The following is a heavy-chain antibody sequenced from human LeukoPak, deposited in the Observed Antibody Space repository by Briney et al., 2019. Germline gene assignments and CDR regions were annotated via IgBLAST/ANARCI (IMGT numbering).Heavy chain of an antibody. V-gene: IGHV1-2*02. Sequence: ASVKLSCKASVYTFTVYYIHWVRQAPGQGLELRGWSNPNNSGTNYAQKFQGRDTMTRATSLSTAYMELSRLRSDDTAVYYCARLPSELELRRFDYWGQGTLFTVSS. D-gene: IGHD1-7*01. J-gene: IGHJ4*02. CDR1: VYTFTVYY. CDR2: SNPNNSGT. CDR3: ARLPSELELRRFDY.